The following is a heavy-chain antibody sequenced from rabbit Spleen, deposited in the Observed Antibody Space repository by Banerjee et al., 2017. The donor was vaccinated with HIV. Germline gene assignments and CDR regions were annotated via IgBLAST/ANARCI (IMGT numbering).Heavy chain of an antibody. D-gene: IGHD8-1*01. CDR1: GFSFSSSYY. CDR2: IDAGGSGFT. CDR3: ARDTASSFSSYGMDL. V-gene: IGHV1S40*01. J-gene: IGHJ6*01. Sequence: QSLEESGGDLVKPEGSLTLTCTASGFSFSSSYYMCWVRQAPGKGLEWIACIDAGGSGFTYFASWAKGRFTCSKTSSTTVTLQMTSLTAADTATYFCARDTASSFSSYGMDLWGQGTLVTVS.